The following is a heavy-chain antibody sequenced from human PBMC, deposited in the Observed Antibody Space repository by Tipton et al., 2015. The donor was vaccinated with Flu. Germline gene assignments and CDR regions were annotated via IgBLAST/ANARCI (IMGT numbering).Heavy chain of an antibody. Sequence: GLVKPSETLSLTCTVSGGSISTYYWSWIRQPPGKGLEWIGSIYPSGTTYYNPSLKSRVIISVDMSKNHFSLKLRSVTAADTAVYYCARLSYYDVDLKNFYFDYWGQGALVTVSS. CDR1: GGSISTYY. CDR2: IYPSGTT. J-gene: IGHJ4*02. V-gene: IGHV4-59*04. CDR3: ARLSYYDVDLKNFYFDY. D-gene: IGHD3-10*02.